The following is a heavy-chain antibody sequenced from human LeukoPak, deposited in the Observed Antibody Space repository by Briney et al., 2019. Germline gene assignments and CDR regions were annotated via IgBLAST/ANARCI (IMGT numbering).Heavy chain of an antibody. CDR2: IIPILGIA. D-gene: IGHD5-24*01. Sequence: ALVKVSCKASGGTFSSYAISWVRQAPGQGLEWMGRIIPILGIANYAQKFQGRVTITADKSTSTAYMELSSLRSEDTAVYYCAREGRMAGPIDYWGQGTLVTVSS. J-gene: IGHJ4*02. CDR1: GGTFSSYA. V-gene: IGHV1-69*04. CDR3: AREGRMAGPIDY.